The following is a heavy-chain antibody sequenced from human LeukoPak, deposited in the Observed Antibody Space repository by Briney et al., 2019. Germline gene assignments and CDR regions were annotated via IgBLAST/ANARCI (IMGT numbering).Heavy chain of an antibody. CDR2: INWNGDST. CDR3: ARGDCSSTSCYTFLDY. J-gene: IGHJ4*02. CDR1: GFTFDDYG. V-gene: IGHV3-20*04. Sequence: PGGSLRLSCAASGFTFDDYGMSWVRQAPGKGLEWVSGINWNGDSTGYADSMKGRFTISRDNAKNSLYLQMNSLRAGDTALYYCARGDCSSTSCYTFLDYWGQGTLVTVSS. D-gene: IGHD2-2*02.